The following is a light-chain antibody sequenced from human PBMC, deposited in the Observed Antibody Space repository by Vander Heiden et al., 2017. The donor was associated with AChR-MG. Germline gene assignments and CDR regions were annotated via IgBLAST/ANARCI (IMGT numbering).Light chain of an antibody. CDR1: QSISSY. J-gene: IGKJ1*01. CDR2: AAS. V-gene: IGKV1-39*01. CDR3: QQSDSTLWT. Sequence: DIQMTQSPPPLSASVGDRVTITCRASQSISSYLNWYQQKPGKAPKLLIYAASSLQSGVPSRFSGSGSGTDFTLTISSLQPEDFATYYCQQSDSTLWTFGQGTKVEIK.